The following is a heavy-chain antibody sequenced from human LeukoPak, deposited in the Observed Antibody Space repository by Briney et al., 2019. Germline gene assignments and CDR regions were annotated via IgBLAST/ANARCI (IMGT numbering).Heavy chain of an antibody. CDR3: ARHPPARDVLNRGYGYGDDY. V-gene: IGHV4-59*01. Sequence: SETLSLTCTVSGGSISSYYWSWIRQPPGKGLEWIGYIYYSGSTNYKSSLKSRVTISVDTSKNQFSLKLSPVTAADTAVYYCARHPPARDVLNRGYGYGDDYWGQGTLVTVSS. J-gene: IGHJ4*02. D-gene: IGHD5-18*01. CDR2: IYYSGST. CDR1: GGSISSYY.